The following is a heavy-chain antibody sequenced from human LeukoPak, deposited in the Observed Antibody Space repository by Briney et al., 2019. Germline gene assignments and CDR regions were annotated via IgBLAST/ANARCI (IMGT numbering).Heavy chain of an antibody. CDR1: GGSISSSNYY. CDR2: IYYSGST. V-gene: IGHV4-30-4*08. CDR3: ARDWGVTLLDY. D-gene: IGHD3-10*01. Sequence: SETLSLTCTVSGGSISSSNYYWGWIRQPPGKGLEWIGYIYYSGSTYYNPSLKSRVTISVDTSKNQFSLKLSSVTAADTAVYYCARDWGVTLLDYWGQGTLVTVSS. J-gene: IGHJ4*02.